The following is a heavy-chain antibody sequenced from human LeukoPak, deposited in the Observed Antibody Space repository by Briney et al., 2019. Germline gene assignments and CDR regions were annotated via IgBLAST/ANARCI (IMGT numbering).Heavy chain of an antibody. CDR2: INHSGST. V-gene: IGHV4-34*01. CDR1: GGSFSGYY. D-gene: IGHD1-20*01. J-gene: IGHJ6*03. CDR3: ARDGGYNWNMDV. Sequence: SETLSLTCAVYGGSFSGYYWTWIRQPPGKGLEWIGEINHSGSTNYNPSLKSRVTISVDTSKNQVSLKLSSVTAADTAVYYCARDGGYNWNMDVWGKGTTVTVSS.